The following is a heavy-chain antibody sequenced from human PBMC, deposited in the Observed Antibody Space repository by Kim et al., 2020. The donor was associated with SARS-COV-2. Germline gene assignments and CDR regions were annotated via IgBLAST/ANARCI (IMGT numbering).Heavy chain of an antibody. Sequence: SETLSLTCTVSGVSISSSDYYWGWIRQPPGKGLQCIGYIYYSGSTYCNPSLKSRVTISVDTSENHFSLRLNSVTAADTAVYYCVRASYFFDYLGHGTLVT. J-gene: IGHJ4*01. V-gene: IGHV4-30-4*01. CDR3: VRASYFFDY. CDR1: GVSISSSDYY. CDR2: IYYSGST.